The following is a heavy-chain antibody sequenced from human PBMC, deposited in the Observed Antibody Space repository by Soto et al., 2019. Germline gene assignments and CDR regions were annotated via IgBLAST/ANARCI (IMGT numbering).Heavy chain of an antibody. Sequence: VQLEESGGGVVQPGRSLRLSCAASGFTFSSYGMHWVRQAPGKGLEWVANIRQDGGAQYYVDSVKGRFTISRDNAKNSVYLQMDSLRAEDTAVYYCVRGGHGSGSYLGSYWGQGILVTVSS. D-gene: IGHD3-10*01. CDR1: GFTFSSYG. CDR2: IRQDGGAQ. CDR3: VRGGHGSGSYLGSY. J-gene: IGHJ4*02. V-gene: IGHV3-7*03.